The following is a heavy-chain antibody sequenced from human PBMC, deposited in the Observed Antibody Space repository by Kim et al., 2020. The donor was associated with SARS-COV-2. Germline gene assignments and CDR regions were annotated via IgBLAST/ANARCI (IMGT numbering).Heavy chain of an antibody. CDR3: ARGYYYFDY. J-gene: IGHJ4*02. V-gene: IGHV4-59*09. D-gene: IGHD2-15*01. Sequence: GSANSNPSLKSRVTMSVGTSKDQFSLKVRSVIAADTSVYYCARGYYYFDYWGQESLVTVSS. CDR2: GSA.